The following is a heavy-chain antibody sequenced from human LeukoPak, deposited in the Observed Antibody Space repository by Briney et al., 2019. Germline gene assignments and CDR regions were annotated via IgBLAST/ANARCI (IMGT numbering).Heavy chain of an antibody. J-gene: IGHJ6*03. CDR2: IYYSGST. V-gene: IGHV4-59*01. CDR3: ARAPQRNYYYYYMDV. Sequence: SETLSLTCTVSGGSISSYYWSWIWQPPGKGLEWIGYIYYSGSTNYNPSLKSRVTISVDTSKNQFSLKLSSVTAADTAVYYCARAPQRNYYYYYMDVWGKGSTVTVSS. CDR1: GGSISSYY.